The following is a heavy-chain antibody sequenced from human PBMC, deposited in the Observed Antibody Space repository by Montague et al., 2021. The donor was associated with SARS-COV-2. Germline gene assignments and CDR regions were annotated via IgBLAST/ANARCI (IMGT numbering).Heavy chain of an antibody. J-gene: IGHJ5*02. V-gene: IGHV4-61*02. CDR1: GDSISSGNFH. D-gene: IGHD5-24*01. CDR3: AREDRWNWFDP. CDR2: MYISGIS. Sequence: TLSLTCTVSGDSISSGNFHWNWIRQPAGEGPEWIGRMYISGISDYNPSLKSRVTISVDPSKNQFSLKLSSVTAADTAVYYCAREDRWNWFDPWGQGTLVIVSS.